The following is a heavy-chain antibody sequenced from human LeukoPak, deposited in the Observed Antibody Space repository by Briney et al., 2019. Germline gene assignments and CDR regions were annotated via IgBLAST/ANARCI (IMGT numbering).Heavy chain of an antibody. CDR2: INPNSGGT. J-gene: IGHJ4*02. D-gene: IGHD2-2*01. Sequence: ASVKVSCKASGYTFTGYYMHWVRQAPGQGLEWMGWINPNSGGTNYAQKFQGRVTMTRDTSISTAYMELSRLRSDDTAVYYCARVVKDQLLHFDYWGQGTLVTVSS. V-gene: IGHV1-2*02. CDR3: ARVVKDQLLHFDY. CDR1: GYTFTGYY.